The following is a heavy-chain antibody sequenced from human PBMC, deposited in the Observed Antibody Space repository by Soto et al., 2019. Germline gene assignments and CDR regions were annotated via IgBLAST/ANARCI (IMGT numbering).Heavy chain of an antibody. CDR2: IYSGGST. CDR1: GFTVSSNY. D-gene: IGHD6-13*01. CDR3: ASGDSYYYYYGMDV. J-gene: IGHJ6*02. V-gene: IGHV3-66*01. Sequence: EVQLVESGGGLVQPGGSLRLSCAASGFTVSSNYMSWVRQAPGKGLEWVSVIYSGGSTYYADSVKGRFTISRDNSKNTLYLQMNSLRAEDTAVYYCASGDSYYYYYGMDVWGQGTTVTVSS.